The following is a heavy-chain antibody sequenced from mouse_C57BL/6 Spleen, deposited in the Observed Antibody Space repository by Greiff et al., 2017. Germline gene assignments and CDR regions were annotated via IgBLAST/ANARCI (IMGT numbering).Heavy chain of an antibody. CDR2: ISGGGGNT. V-gene: IGHV5-9*01. Sequence: EVKLMESGGGLVKPGGSLKLSCAASGFTFSSYTMSWVRQTPEKRLEWVATISGGGGNTYYPASVKGRFTISRDNAKNTLYLQMSSLRSEDTALYYCARLTTVVARWYFDVWGTGTTVTVSS. CDR3: ARLTTVVARWYFDV. J-gene: IGHJ1*03. CDR1: GFTFSSYT. D-gene: IGHD1-1*01.